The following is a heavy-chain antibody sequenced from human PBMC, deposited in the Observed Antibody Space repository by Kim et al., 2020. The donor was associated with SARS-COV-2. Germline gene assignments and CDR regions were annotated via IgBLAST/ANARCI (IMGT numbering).Heavy chain of an antibody. CDR1: GFTFSSYE. CDR3: ARDHYYGSGSVDY. CDR2: ISSSGGTI. D-gene: IGHD3-10*01. J-gene: IGHJ4*02. Sequence: GGSLRLSCAASGFTFSSYEMSWVRQAPGKGLEWVSAISSSGGTIYYADSVKGRFTISRDNSKNSLYLQTNSPRAEDTAVYYCARDHYYGSGSVDYWGQGTLVTVSS. V-gene: IGHV3-48*03.